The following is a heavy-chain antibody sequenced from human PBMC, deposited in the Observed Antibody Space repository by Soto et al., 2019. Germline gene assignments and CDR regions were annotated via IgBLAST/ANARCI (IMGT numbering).Heavy chain of an antibody. J-gene: IGHJ5*02. CDR2: INHSGST. V-gene: IGHV4-34*01. D-gene: IGHD4-17*01. CDR1: GGSFSGYY. Sequence: QVQLQQWGAGLLKPSETLSLTCAVYGGSFSGYYWSWIRQPPGKGLEWIGEINHSGSTNYNPSLKSRVTISVDTSKNQFSLKLSPVTAADTAVYYCATNGDAAWFDPWGQGTLVTVSS. CDR3: ATNGDAAWFDP.